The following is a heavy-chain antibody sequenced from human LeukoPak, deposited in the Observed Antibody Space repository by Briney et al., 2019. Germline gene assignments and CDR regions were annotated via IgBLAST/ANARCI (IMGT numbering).Heavy chain of an antibody. CDR3: ASFLSSGYYQTWYDP. D-gene: IGHD3-22*01. CDR1: GFTFSDFP. J-gene: IGHJ5*02. Sequence: GGSLRLSCAASGFTFSDFPMIWVRQAPGKGLEWVAFIRYDGSNKYYADSVKGRFTISRDNSKNTLYLQMNSLRAEDTAVYYCASFLSSGYYQTWYDPWGQGTLVTVSS. CDR2: IRYDGSNK. V-gene: IGHV3-30*02.